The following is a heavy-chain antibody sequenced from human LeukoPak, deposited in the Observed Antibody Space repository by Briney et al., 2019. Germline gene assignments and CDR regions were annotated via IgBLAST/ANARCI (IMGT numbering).Heavy chain of an antibody. CDR2: IIPIFGTA. V-gene: IGHV1-69*06. D-gene: IGHD3-10*02. CDR3: ARVPMLDYYYYMDV. Sequence: SVKVSCKASGGTFSSYAISWVRQAPGQGLEWMGGIIPIFGTANYAQKFQGRVTITADKSTSTAYMELSSLRSEDTAVYYCARVPMLDYYYYMDVWGKGTTVTVSS. CDR1: GGTFSSYA. J-gene: IGHJ6*03.